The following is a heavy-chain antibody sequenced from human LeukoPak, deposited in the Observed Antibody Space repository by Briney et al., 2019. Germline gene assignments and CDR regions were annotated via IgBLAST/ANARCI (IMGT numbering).Heavy chain of an antibody. D-gene: IGHD3-10*01. J-gene: IGHJ4*02. V-gene: IGHV5-51*01. CDR3: ARPRGSGSYYNRPFDY. CDR2: INPVDSDT. Sequence: GESLKISCKGSGYTFTSYWIGWVRQMPGKGPEWMGIINPVDSDTRYSPSFQGQVTISADKSTSTAYLQWSSLRASDTAMYFCARPRGSGSYYNRPFDYWGQGTLVTVST. CDR1: GYTFTSYW.